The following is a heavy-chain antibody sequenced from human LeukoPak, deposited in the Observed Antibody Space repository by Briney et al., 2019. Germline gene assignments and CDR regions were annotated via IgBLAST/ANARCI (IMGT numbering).Heavy chain of an antibody. CDR2: ISAYNGNT. J-gene: IGHJ3*02. CDR3: AREAVDIVAKSCAFDI. V-gene: IGHV1-18*01. CDR1: GYTFTSYG. D-gene: IGHD5-12*01. Sequence: ASVKVSCKASGYTFTSYGISWVRQAPGQGLEWMGWISAYNGNTNYAQKLQGRVTMTTDTSTSTAYMELRSLRSDDTAVYYCAREAVDIVAKSCAFDIWGQGTMVTVSS.